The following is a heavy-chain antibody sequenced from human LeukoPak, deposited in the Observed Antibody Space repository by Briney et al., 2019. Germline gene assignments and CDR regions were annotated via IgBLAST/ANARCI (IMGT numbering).Heavy chain of an antibody. J-gene: IGHJ4*02. V-gene: IGHV3-30*18. CDR3: AKDGRYFDWLSYYFDY. CDR1: GFTFSSYA. CDR2: ISYDGSNK. Sequence: GGSLRLSCAASGFTFSSYAMSWVRQAPGKGLEWVAVISYDGSNKYYADSVKGRFTISRDNSKNTLYLQMNSLRAEDTAVYYCAKDGRYFDWLSYYFDYWGQGTLVTVSP. D-gene: IGHD3-9*01.